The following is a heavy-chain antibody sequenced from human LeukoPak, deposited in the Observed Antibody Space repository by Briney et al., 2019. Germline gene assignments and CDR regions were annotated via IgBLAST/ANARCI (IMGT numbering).Heavy chain of an antibody. J-gene: IGHJ4*02. V-gene: IGHV4-34*01. Sequence: PSETLFLTCAVYGGSFSGYYWRWIRQPPGKGLEWIGEINHSGSTNYNPSLKSRVTISIDTSKNQFSLKLSSVTAADTAVYYCARSEYDYVWGSYRYSPYYFDYWGQGTLVTVSS. D-gene: IGHD3-16*02. CDR3: ARSEYDYVWGSYRYSPYYFDY. CDR1: GGSFSGYY. CDR2: INHSGST.